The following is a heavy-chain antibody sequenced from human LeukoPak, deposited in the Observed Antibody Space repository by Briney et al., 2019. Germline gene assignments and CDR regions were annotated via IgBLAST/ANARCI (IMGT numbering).Heavy chain of an antibody. D-gene: IGHD3-16*02. CDR1: GFTFSSYA. CDR2: ISDSGGST. V-gene: IGHV3-23*01. J-gene: IGHJ4*02. Sequence: GGSLRLSCAASGFTFSSYAMSWVRQAPGKGLEWVSTISDSGGSTYYADSVKGRFTISRDNSKNTLYLQMNSLRAEDTAVYYCARGGMITFGGLISGLDYWGQGTLVTVSS. CDR3: ARGGMITFGGLISGLDY.